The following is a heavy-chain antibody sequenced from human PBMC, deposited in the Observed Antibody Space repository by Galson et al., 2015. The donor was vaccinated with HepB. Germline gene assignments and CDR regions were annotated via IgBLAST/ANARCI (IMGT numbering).Heavy chain of an antibody. CDR3: ARGGEIAAAGYNWFDP. CDR2: IYTSGST. Sequence: TLSLTCTVSGGSISSGSYYWSWIRQPAGKGLEWIGRIYTSGSTDYNSSLKSRVTMSIDTSKNQFSLKLTSVTAADTAVYYCARGGEIAAAGYNWFDPWGQGTLVIVSS. J-gene: IGHJ5*02. D-gene: IGHD6-13*01. V-gene: IGHV4-61*02. CDR1: GGSISSGSYY.